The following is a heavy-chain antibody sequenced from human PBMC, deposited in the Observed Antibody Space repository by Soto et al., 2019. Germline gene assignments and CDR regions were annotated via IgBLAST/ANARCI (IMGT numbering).Heavy chain of an antibody. CDR3: ARGRSPYYGSGSRTSAYYFDY. V-gene: IGHV4-34*01. Sequence: PSETLSLTCAVYGGSFSGYYWSWIRQPPGKGLEWIGEINHSGSTNYNPSLKSRVTISVDTSKNQFSLKLSSVTAADTAVYYCARGRSPYYGSGSRTSAYYFDYWGQGTLVTVSS. CDR2: INHSGST. D-gene: IGHD3-10*01. J-gene: IGHJ4*02. CDR1: GGSFSGYY.